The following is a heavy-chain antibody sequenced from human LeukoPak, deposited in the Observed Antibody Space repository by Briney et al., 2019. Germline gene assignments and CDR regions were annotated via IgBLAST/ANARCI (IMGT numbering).Heavy chain of an antibody. Sequence: SETLSLTCSVFGGSTSSGGYFGNWVRQLPGKGLECVGYISCSGITYYNPSLKSRITISLDTSKIQFSLKLSSVTAADTAVYYCAANYGILSSGLGSWGQGTLVTVSS. V-gene: IGHV4-31*03. CDR2: ISCSGIT. CDR1: GGSTSSGGYF. CDR3: AANYGILSSGLGS. D-gene: IGHD3-9*01. J-gene: IGHJ5*02.